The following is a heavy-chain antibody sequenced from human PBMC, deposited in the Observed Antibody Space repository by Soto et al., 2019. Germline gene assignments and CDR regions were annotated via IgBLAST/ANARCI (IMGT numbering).Heavy chain of an antibody. J-gene: IGHJ4*02. CDR3: ARTGLALSYDSSGSNSGLFDY. D-gene: IGHD3-22*01. Sequence: GGSLRLSCAASGFTFSSYAMSWIRQAPGKGLEWVSYISSSSSYTNYADSVKGRFTISRDNAKNSLYLQMNSLRAEDTAVYYCARTGLALSYDSSGSNSGLFDYWGQGTLVTVSS. V-gene: IGHV3-11*06. CDR2: ISSSSSYT. CDR1: GFTFSSYA.